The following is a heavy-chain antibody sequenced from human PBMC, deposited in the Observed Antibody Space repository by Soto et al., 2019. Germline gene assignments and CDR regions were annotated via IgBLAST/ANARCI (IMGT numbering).Heavy chain of an antibody. Sequence: QVQLVQSGAEVKKPGSSVKVSCTASGGTFSNFAISWVRQAPGQGLEWMGGIIPMFGAADYAQECQGRVTTTADESTSTAYMELSSLRSEDTAMYYCARDFGLRNCFDSWGQGTQVTVSS. D-gene: IGHD3-3*01. CDR3: ARDFGLRNCFDS. CDR1: GGTFSNFA. CDR2: IIPMFGAA. V-gene: IGHV1-69*01. J-gene: IGHJ5*01.